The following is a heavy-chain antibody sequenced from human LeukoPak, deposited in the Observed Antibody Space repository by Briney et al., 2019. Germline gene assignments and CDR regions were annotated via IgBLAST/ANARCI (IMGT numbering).Heavy chain of an antibody. Sequence: PSQTLSLTCTVSGGSISKGYYWNWIRQHPGKGLEWIGHIYYSGTTYYNPSLKSRVTISVDTSKNQFSLKVISVSAADTAVYYCASRYCSGGSRYGTLDHWGQGTLVTVSS. J-gene: IGHJ4*02. CDR2: IYYSGTT. D-gene: IGHD2-15*01. CDR1: GGSISKGYY. V-gene: IGHV4-31*03. CDR3: ASRYCSGGSRYGTLDH.